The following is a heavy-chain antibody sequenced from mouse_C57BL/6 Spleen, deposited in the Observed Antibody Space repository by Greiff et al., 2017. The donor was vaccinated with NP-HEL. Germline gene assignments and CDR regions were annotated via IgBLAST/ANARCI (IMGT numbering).Heavy chain of an antibody. J-gene: IGHJ2*01. CDR3: ARGLQYYFDY. CDR1: GFNIKDYY. Sequence: EVQRVESGAELVKPGASVKLSCTASGFNIKDYYMHWVKQRTEQGLEWIGRIDPEDGETKYAPKFQGKATITADTSSNTAYLQLSSLTSEDTAVYYCARGLQYYFDYWGQGTTLTVSS. V-gene: IGHV14-2*01. D-gene: IGHD2-4*01. CDR2: IDPEDGET.